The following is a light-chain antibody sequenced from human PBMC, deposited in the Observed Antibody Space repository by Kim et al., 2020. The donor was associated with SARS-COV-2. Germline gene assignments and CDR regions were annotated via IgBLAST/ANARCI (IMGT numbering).Light chain of an antibody. CDR3: HQYNNWPLYS. V-gene: IGKV3-15*01. Sequence: VSAGRRATLSCRASQNVGSSLAWYQQKPGQAPRLLIYDASTRATVIPARFSGSGSGTEFTLTISSLQSEDFAVYYCHQYNNWPLYSFGQGTKLEI. CDR1: QNVGSS. CDR2: DAS. J-gene: IGKJ2*03.